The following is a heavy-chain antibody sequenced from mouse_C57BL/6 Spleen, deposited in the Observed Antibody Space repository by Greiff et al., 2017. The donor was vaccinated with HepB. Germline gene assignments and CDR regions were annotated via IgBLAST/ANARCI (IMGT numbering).Heavy chain of an antibody. V-gene: IGHV1-76*01. Sequence: VKLMESGAELVRPGASVKLSCKASGYTFTDYYINWVKQRPGQGLEWIARIYPGSGNTYYNEKFKGKATLTAEKSSSTAYMQLSSLTSEDSAVYFCARPSLLRGYFDYWGQGTTLTVSS. CDR1: GYTFTDYY. CDR2: IYPGSGNT. CDR3: ARPSLLRGYFDY. J-gene: IGHJ2*01.